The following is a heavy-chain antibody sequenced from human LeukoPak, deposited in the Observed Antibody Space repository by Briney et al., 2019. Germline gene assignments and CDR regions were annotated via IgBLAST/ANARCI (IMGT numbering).Heavy chain of an antibody. CDR1: GFTVSSNY. J-gene: IGHJ6*02. CDR2: IYSGGST. Sequence: PGGSLRLSCAASGFTVSSNYMSWVRQAPGKGLEWVSVIYSGGSTYYADSVKGRFTISRDNFKNTLYLQMNSLRAEDTAVYYCASQLDPYYYYYGMDVWGQGTTVTVSS. V-gene: IGHV3-53*01. CDR3: ASQLDPYYYYYGMDV. D-gene: IGHD1-1*01.